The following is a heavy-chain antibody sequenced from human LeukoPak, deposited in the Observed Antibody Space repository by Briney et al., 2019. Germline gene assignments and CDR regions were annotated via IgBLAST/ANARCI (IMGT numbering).Heavy chain of an antibody. CDR1: GGSISSYY. D-gene: IGHD6-13*01. CDR2: MYYSGRT. J-gene: IGHJ4*02. V-gene: IGHV4-59*01. CDR3: ARAHSSSWYMDY. Sequence: SETLSLTCTVSGGSISSYYWSWIRQPPGKGLEWIGYMYYSGRTNYNPSLKSRVTISLDTSNNQFSLKLTSVTAADTAVYYCARAHSSSWYMDYWGQGTLVTVST.